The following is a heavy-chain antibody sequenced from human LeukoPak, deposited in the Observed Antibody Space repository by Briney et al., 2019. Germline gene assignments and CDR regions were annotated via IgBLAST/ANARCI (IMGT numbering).Heavy chain of an antibody. CDR3: ARAPEDFWIGYWYFDL. V-gene: IGHV3-11*04. J-gene: IGHJ2*01. D-gene: IGHD3-3*01. CDR1: GFTFSDYY. Sequence: GGSLRLSCAASGFTFSDYYMSWIRQAPGKGLEWVSYISSSGSTIYYADSVKGRFTISRDNAKNSLYLQMNSLRAEDTAVYYCARAPEDFWIGYWYFDLWGRGTLVTVSS. CDR2: ISSSGSTI.